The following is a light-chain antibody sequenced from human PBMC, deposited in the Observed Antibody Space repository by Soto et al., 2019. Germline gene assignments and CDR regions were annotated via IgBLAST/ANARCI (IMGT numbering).Light chain of an antibody. CDR3: QQYGNSPRT. V-gene: IGKV3-20*01. CDR1: QRVSSSY. Sequence: EIVFTQSPGTLSLSPGDRAALSCRASQRVSSSYLAWYQQKPGQAPRLLIYGASTRATGIPDRFSGSGSGTDFTLTISRLEPEDFAVYYCQQYGNSPRTFGQGTKVDIK. CDR2: GAS. J-gene: IGKJ1*01.